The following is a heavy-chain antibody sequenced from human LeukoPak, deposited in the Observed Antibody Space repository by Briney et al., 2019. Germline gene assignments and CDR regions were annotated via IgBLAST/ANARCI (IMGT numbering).Heavy chain of an antibody. Sequence: SETLSLTCTVSGGSISSYYWSWIRQPPGKGLEWIGYIYYSGSTNYNPSLKSRVTISVDTSKNQFSLKLSSVTAADTAVYYCARGVRVYSGDFWSGYPPYYFDYWGQGTLVTVSS. V-gene: IGHV4-59*08. D-gene: IGHD3-3*01. CDR3: ARGVRVYSGDFWSGYPPYYFDY. CDR2: IYYSGST. J-gene: IGHJ4*02. CDR1: GGSISSYY.